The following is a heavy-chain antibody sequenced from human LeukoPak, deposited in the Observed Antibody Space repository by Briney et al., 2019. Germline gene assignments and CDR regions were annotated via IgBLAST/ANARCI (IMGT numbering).Heavy chain of an antibody. D-gene: IGHD3-22*01. V-gene: IGHV3-21*04. J-gene: IGHJ3*02. Sequence: GGSLRLSCVVSGFTFSDYHMNWVRQAPGKGLEWVSSISTSNSYIYYADSLTGRLTISRDNAKNSLYLQMNSLRVEDTALYYCAKGYYYDSSLADAFDIWGQGTMVTVSS. CDR1: GFTFSDYH. CDR3: AKGYYYDSSLADAFDI. CDR2: ISTSNSYI.